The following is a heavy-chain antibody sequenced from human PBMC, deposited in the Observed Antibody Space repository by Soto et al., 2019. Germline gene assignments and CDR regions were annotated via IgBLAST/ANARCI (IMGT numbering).Heavy chain of an antibody. V-gene: IGHV4-59*01. J-gene: IGHJ6*02. D-gene: IGHD4-4*01. CDR1: GGSISSYY. CDR3: ARGAVTTPYYYYYGMDV. CDR2: IYYSGST. Sequence: SETLSLTCTVSGGSISSYYWSWIRQPPGKGLEWIGYIYYSGSTNYNPSLKSRVTISVDTSKNQFSLKLSSVTAADTAVYYCARGAVTTPYYYYYGMDVWGQGTTVPVSS.